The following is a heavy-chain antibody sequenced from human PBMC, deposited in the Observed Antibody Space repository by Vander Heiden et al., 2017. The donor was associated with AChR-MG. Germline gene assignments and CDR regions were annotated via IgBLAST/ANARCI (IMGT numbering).Heavy chain of an antibody. CDR1: GGSISSYY. J-gene: IGHJ4*02. CDR2: IYYSGST. Sequence: QVQLQESGPGLVKPSETLSLTCTVSGGSISSYYWSWIRQPPGKGLEWIGYIYYSGSTNYNPSLKSRVTISVDTSKNQCSLKLSSVTAAETAVYYCARNRAGYDGDYSIHDYWGQGTLVTVSS. D-gene: IGHD4-17*01. V-gene: IGHV4-59*08. CDR3: ARNRAGYDGDYSIHDY.